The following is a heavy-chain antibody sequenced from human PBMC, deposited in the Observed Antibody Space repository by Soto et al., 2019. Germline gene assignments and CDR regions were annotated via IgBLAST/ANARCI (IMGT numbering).Heavy chain of an antibody. CDR2: VNPSGGHT. CDR3: ARGGHVVVVTAALDY. V-gene: IGHV1-46*01. Sequence: QVQLVQSGAEVKKPGASVKVSCKASGDTFTDYYIHWVRQAPGQGLEWMGTVNPSGGHTTYAQHFLGRMAMTRDPSTRTLYMELTSLTSEDTAVYYCARGGHVVVVTAALDYCGQGTLVTVSS. CDR1: GDTFTDYY. J-gene: IGHJ4*02. D-gene: IGHD2-21*02.